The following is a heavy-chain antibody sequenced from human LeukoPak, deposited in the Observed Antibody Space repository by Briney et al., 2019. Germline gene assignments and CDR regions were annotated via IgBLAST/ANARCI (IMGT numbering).Heavy chain of an antibody. CDR1: GLSFSTGG. V-gene: IGHV3-30*02. CDR3: AREESRLAIHALHP. J-gene: IGHJ5*02. D-gene: IGHD5-24*01. Sequence: PGGSLRLSCTASGLSFSTGGMHWVHQAPGKGVEWLAFIQYDGSSKYFTDSVKGRFTISRDNSKNTLYLQMNTLRLEDTAVYYCAREESRLAIHALHPWGQGTLVTVSA. CDR2: IQYDGSSK.